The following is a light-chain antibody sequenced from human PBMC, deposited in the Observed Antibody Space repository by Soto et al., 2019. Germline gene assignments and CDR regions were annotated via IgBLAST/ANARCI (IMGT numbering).Light chain of an antibody. CDR1: QSVLYTSTNKNY. CDR3: QQYYGTPLT. J-gene: IGKJ4*01. Sequence: DIVMTQSPDSLAVSLGERATINCKSSQSVLYTSTNKNYLAWYQQRPGQPPKLLIYWASTRESGVPDRFSGSWSGTYFTLTIGSLQAEDVAVYYCQQYYGTPLTFGGGTKVEIK. V-gene: IGKV4-1*01. CDR2: WAS.